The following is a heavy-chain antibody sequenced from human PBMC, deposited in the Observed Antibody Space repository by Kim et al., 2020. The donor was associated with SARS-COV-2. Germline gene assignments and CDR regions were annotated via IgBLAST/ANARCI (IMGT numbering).Heavy chain of an antibody. CDR2: ISTYNGKT. CDR3: ARIHTYNWFDS. D-gene: IGHD3-16*01. V-gene: IGHV1-18*04. Sequence: ASVKVSCKTSGYSFSAYSLTWVRQAPGQGLEWMGWISTYNGKTDYAPQLQGRVTMTIDSSTSTAYMELRSLTFDDTAMYYCARIHTYNWFDSWGQGTRITDAS. J-gene: IGHJ5*01. CDR1: GYSFSAYS.